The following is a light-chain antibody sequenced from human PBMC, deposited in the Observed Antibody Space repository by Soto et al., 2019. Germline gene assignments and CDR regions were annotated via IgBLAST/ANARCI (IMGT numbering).Light chain of an antibody. V-gene: IGLV1-51*01. CDR1: SSNIGGNS. CDR3: GSWDSSLSVYV. Sequence: QSVLTQPPSVSAAPGQKVTISCSGSSSNIGGNSVSWYQQLPATAPKLLIYDDTKRRSGIPDRFSGSKSGASATLGITGFQTGDEADYYCGSWDSSLSVYVFGTGTKVTVL. J-gene: IGLJ1*01. CDR2: DDT.